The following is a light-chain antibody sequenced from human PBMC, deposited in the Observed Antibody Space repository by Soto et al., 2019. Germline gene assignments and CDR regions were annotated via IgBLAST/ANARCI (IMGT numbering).Light chain of an antibody. CDR2: AAS. J-gene: IGKJ3*01. CDR1: QGISNW. V-gene: IGKV1-12*01. Sequence: DIQMTQSPSSVSASVGDRVTITCRASQGISNWLAWYQQKPGKAPKLLIYAASSLHSGVPSRFTGSGSGTDFTLTISSLQPEDFATYYCQQANSFPFPFGPGTKVDIK. CDR3: QQANSFPFP.